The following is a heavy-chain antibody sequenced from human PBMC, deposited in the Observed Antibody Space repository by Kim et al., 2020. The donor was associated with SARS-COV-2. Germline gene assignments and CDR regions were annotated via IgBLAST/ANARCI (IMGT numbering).Heavy chain of an antibody. CDR3: ASQERSDYYDSSGYYYAPDYFDY. D-gene: IGHD3-22*01. V-gene: IGHV4-39*01. CDR2: IYYTGST. J-gene: IGHJ4*02. CDR1: GGSISRSNYY. Sequence: SETLSLTCTVSGGSISRSNYYWGWIRQSPGKGLEWIGIIYYTGSTFYNPSLKSRVTISVDTSKNQFSLILYSVTAADTAVYYCASQERSDYYDSSGYYYAPDYFDYWGQGTLVTVYS.